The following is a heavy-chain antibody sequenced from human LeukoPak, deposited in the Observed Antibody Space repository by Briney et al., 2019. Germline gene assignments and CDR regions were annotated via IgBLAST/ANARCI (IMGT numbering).Heavy chain of an antibody. CDR2: IRYDGSNK. V-gene: IGHV3-30*02. J-gene: IGHJ6*03. Sequence: SGGSLRLSCAASGFTFSSYGMHWVRQAPGKGLEWVAFIRYDGSNKYYADSVKGRFTISRDNSKNTLYLQMNSLRAEDTAVYYCAKDEISIVVVPAARYYYYYMDVWGKGTTVTVSS. CDR1: GFTFSSYG. D-gene: IGHD2-2*01. CDR3: AKDEISIVVVPAARYYYYYMDV.